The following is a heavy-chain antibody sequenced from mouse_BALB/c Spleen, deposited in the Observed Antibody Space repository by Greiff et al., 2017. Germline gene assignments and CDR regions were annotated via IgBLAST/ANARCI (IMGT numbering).Heavy chain of an antibody. CDR1: GFSLTSYG. Sequence: VKLQESGPGLVAPSQSLSITCTVSGFSLTSYGVHWVRQPPGKGLEWLGVIWAGGSTNYNSALMSRLSISKDNSKSQVFLKMNSLQTDDTAMYYCARGADGYYVDDYWGQGTTLTVSS. D-gene: IGHD2-3*01. J-gene: IGHJ2*01. CDR3: ARGADGYYVDDY. CDR2: IWAGGST. V-gene: IGHV2-9*02.